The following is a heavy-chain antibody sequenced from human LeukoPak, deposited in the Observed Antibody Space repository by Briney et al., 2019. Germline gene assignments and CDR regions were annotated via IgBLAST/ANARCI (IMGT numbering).Heavy chain of an antibody. V-gene: IGHV4-59*01. CDR3: ARDITGDGDY. D-gene: IGHD1-20*01. J-gene: IGHJ4*02. Sequence: SCKASGGTFSSYAISWIRQPPGKGLEWIGYIYYTGSTNYNPSLKSRVTISLDTSKNQFSLKLSSVTAADTAVYYCARDITGDGDYWGQGTLVTVSS. CDR2: IYYTGST. CDR1: GGTFSSYA.